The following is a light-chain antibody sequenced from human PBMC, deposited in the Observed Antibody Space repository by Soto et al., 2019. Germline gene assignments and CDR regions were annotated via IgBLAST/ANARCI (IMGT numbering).Light chain of an antibody. CDR2: VEGSGSY. V-gene: IGLV4-60*02. CDR3: ETWDSNTRV. Sequence: QLVLTQSSSASASLGSSVKLTCTLSSGHRSYIIAWHQQHPEKAPRYLMKVEGSGSYNKGSGVPDRFSGSSSGADRYLTISNLQFEDEADYYCETWDSNTRVFGGGTQLTVL. J-gene: IGLJ3*02. CDR1: SGHRSYI.